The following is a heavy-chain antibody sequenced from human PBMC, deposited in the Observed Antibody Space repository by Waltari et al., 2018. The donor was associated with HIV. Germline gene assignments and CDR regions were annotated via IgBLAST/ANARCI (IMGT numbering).Heavy chain of an antibody. CDR3: ARDGGRSRAFDS. Sequence: QVQLFQSESELKKPGASVKVSCKASGSTFPSNSINWVRQAPGQGLEWMGWINTNTGSPMYAQGFTGRFVFSLDTSVSTAFLQISALKADDTAVYFCARDGGRSRAFDSWGQGTLVTVSS. V-gene: IGHV7-4-1*02. D-gene: IGHD3-16*01. CDR1: GSTFPSNS. J-gene: IGHJ4*02. CDR2: INTNTGSP.